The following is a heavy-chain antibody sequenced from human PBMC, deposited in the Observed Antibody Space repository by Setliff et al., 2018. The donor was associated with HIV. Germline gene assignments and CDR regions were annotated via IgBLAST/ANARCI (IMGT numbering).Heavy chain of an antibody. Sequence: GESLRLSCAVSGFTVSSNQMSWVRQAPGKGLEWVSVIHSADTMYYADSVKGRFTISRDNSKNTLYLQMNSLRAEDTAVYYCARRGGGTYFYYYYYMDVWGKGTTVTVSS. J-gene: IGHJ6*03. V-gene: IGHV3-66*02. CDR1: GFTVSSNQ. CDR2: IHSADTM. D-gene: IGHD1-26*01. CDR3: ARRGGGTYFYYYYYMDV.